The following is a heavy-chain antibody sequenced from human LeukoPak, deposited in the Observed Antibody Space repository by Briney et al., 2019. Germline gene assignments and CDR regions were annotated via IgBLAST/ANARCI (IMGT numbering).Heavy chain of an antibody. CDR3: AGARVGATRNWFDP. Sequence: SETLSLTCTVPGGSISSGSYYWSWIRQPAGKGLEWIGRIYTSGSTNYNPSLKSRVTISVDTSKNQFSLKLSSVTAADTAVYYCAGARVGATRNWFDPWGQGTLVTVSS. CDR2: IYTSGST. V-gene: IGHV4-61*02. J-gene: IGHJ5*02. CDR1: GGSISSGSYY. D-gene: IGHD1-26*01.